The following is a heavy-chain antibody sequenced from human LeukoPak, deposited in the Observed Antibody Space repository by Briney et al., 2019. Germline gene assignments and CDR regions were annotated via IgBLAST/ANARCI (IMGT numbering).Heavy chain of an antibody. V-gene: IGHV4-61*02. J-gene: IGHJ5*02. CDR1: GGSISSGSYY. CDR2: IYTSGST. CDR3: ARKRLNVDTAMVEGWFDP. D-gene: IGHD5-18*01. Sequence: SETLSLTCTVSGGSISSGSYYWSWIRQPAGKGLEWIGRIYTSGSTNYNPSLKSRVTISVDTSKNQFSLKLSSVTAADTAVYYCARKRLNVDTAMVEGWFDPWGQGTLVTVSS.